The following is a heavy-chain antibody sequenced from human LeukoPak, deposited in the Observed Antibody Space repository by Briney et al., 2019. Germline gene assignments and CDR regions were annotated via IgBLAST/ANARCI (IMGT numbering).Heavy chain of an antibody. Sequence: GGSLRLSCTASGFTFGDYAMSWVRQAPGKGLEWVSVIYSGGSTYYADSVKGRFTISRDNSKNTLYLQMNSLRAEDTAVYYCAREMWNYFDYWGQGTLVTVSS. V-gene: IGHV3-53*01. J-gene: IGHJ4*02. CDR1: GFTFGDYA. CDR3: AREMWNYFDY. D-gene: IGHD2-21*01. CDR2: IYSGGST.